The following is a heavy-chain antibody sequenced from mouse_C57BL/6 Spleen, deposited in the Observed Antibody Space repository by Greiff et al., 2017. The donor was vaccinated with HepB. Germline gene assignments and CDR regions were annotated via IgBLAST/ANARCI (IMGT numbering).Heavy chain of an antibody. J-gene: IGHJ3*01. CDR2: IYPGDGDT. Sequence: QVQLKESGPELVKPGASVKISCKASGYAFSSSWMNWVKQRPGKGLEWIGRIYPGDGDTNYNGKFKGKATLTADKSSSTAYMQLSSLTSEDSAVYFCARNGAAWFAYWGQGTLVTVSA. V-gene: IGHV1-82*01. CDR3: ARNGAAWFAY. CDR1: GYAFSSSW.